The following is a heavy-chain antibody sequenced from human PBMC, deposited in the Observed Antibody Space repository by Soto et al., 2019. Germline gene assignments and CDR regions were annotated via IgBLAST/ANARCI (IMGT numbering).Heavy chain of an antibody. CDR2: IYYSGTT. Sequence: SETLSLTCTVSSASISSSSYTWGWIRQPPGKGLEWIGSIYYSGTTYYSPSLNSRVTVSVDTSKNQFSLKVTSVTAADTAVYYCATYNYASGSNDYWGQGTLVTVSS. V-gene: IGHV4-39*01. D-gene: IGHD3-10*01. CDR1: SASISSSSYT. CDR3: ATYNYASGSNDY. J-gene: IGHJ4*02.